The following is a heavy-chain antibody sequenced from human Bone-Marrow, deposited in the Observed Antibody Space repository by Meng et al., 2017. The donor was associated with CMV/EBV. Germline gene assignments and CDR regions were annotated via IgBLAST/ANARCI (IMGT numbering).Heavy chain of an antibody. CDR3: ARDQSHDFWSGYYYYYYGMDV. Sequence: GESLKISCAASGFTFSSYAMHWVRQAPGKGLEYVSAISSNGGSTYYADSVKGRFTISRDNSKNTLYLQMGSLRAEDTAVYYCARDQSHDFWSGYYYYYYGMDVWGQGTTVTSP. CDR2: ISSNGGST. CDR1: GFTFSSYA. J-gene: IGHJ6*02. D-gene: IGHD3-3*01. V-gene: IGHV3-64*02.